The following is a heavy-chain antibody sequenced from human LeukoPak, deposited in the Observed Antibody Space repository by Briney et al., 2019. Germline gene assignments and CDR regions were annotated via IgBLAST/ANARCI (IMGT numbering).Heavy chain of an antibody. Sequence: GGSLRLSCAASGFTFDDYAMHWVRQAPGKGLEWVSGISWNSGSIGYADSVKGRFTISRDNAKNSLYLQMNSLRAEDTALYYCAKETARRFDYWGQGTLVTVSS. J-gene: IGHJ4*02. CDR1: GFTFDDYA. V-gene: IGHV3-9*01. CDR2: ISWNSGSI. D-gene: IGHD6-6*01. CDR3: AKETARRFDY.